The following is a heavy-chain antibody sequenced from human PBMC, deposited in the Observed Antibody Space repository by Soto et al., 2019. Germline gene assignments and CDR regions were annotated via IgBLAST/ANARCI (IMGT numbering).Heavy chain of an antibody. CDR3: AKDYSTVTTDPLSVVLFDY. J-gene: IGHJ4*02. V-gene: IGHV3-23*01. Sequence: EVQLLESGGGLVQPGGSLRLSCAASGFTFSSYAMSWVRQAPGKGLEWVSIITSDGRTYYADSVKGRFTISRDNSKNTVYLQMNSLRAVDTAVYYCAKDYSTVTTDPLSVVLFDYWGQGALVTVSS. D-gene: IGHD4-17*01. CDR2: IITSDGRT. CDR1: GFTFSSYA.